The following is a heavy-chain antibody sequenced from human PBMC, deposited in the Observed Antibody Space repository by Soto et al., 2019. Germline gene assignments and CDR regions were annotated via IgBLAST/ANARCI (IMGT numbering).Heavy chain of an antibody. Sequence: GGSLRLSCAASGFTFSSYAMSWVRQAPGKGLEWVSAISGSGGSTYYADSVKGRFTISRDNSKNTLHLQMNSLRAEDTAVYYCAKDLNSGSYFRRGPFDYWGQGTLVTVSS. D-gene: IGHD1-26*01. J-gene: IGHJ4*02. CDR2: ISGSGGST. V-gene: IGHV3-23*01. CDR3: AKDLNSGSYFRRGPFDY. CDR1: GFTFSSYA.